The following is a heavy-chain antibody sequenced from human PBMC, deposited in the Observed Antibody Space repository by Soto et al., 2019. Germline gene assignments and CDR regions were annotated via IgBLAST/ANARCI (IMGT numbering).Heavy chain of an antibody. CDR1: GGSISSYY. CDR3: ARDARGFGEVVMDV. CDR2: IYYSGST. Sequence: SETLSLTCTVSGGSISSYYWSWIRQPPGKGLEWIGYIYYSGSTNYNPSLKSRVTISVDTSKNQFSLKLSSVTAADTAVYYCARDARGFGEVVMDVWGQGTTVTVSS. J-gene: IGHJ6*02. V-gene: IGHV4-59*01. D-gene: IGHD3-10*01.